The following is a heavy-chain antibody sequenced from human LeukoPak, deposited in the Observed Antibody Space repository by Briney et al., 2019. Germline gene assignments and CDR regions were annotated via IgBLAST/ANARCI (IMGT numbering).Heavy chain of an antibody. V-gene: IGHV4-38-2*01. CDR1: GYSISSGYY. Sequence: SETLSLTCAVSGYSISSGYYWGWIRHPPGKGLEWIGSIYHSGSTYYNPSLKSRVTISVDTSKNQFSLKLSSVTAADTAVYYCARYLPAAILFDYWGQGTLVTVSS. CDR2: IYHSGST. J-gene: IGHJ4*02. CDR3: ARYLPAAILFDY. D-gene: IGHD2-2*01.